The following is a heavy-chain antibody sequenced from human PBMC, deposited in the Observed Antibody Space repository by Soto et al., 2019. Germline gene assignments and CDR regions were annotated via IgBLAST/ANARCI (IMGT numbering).Heavy chain of an antibody. CDR1: GYTFPSYG. CDR3: ARGFSISSHDAFDI. D-gene: IGHD2-2*02. J-gene: IGHJ3*02. V-gene: IGHV1-18*01. CDR2: ISAYNGST. Sequence: ASVTVSCKASGYTFPSYGISWVRQAPGQGLEWMGWISAYNGSTNYAQKLQGRVTMTTDTSTSTAYMELRSLRSDDTAMYYCARGFSISSHDAFDIWGQGTMVTVSS.